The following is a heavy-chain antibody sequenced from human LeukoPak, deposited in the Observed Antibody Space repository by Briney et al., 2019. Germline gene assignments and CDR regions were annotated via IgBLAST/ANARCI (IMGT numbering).Heavy chain of an antibody. CDR2: IKSKSERGTT. CDR1: GFTFSNGW. CDR3: TSNLYCSTSSCYTLDN. D-gene: IGHD2-2*02. Sequence: GSLRLSCAASGFTFSNGWMSWVRQAPGKGLEWVGRIKSKSERGTTDYAASVKGRFTISRDGSTNTVYLHMNSLKTEDTAVYFCTSNLYCSTSSCYTLDNWGQGTLVAVSP. J-gene: IGHJ4*02. V-gene: IGHV3-15*01.